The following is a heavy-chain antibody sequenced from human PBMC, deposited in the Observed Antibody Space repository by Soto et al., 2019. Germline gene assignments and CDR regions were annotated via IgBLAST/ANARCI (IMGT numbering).Heavy chain of an antibody. Sequence: QVQLVQSGAEVKKPGASVKVSCTASGYTFTSYGISWVRQAPGQGLEWMGWISAYNGNTNYAQKLQGRRTMTTATPTSTAYMELRSRRSHDTAVYYGARAQHAPNWNDAGCRCSYMDVWGKGTTVTVSS. CDR1: GYTFTSYG. CDR2: ISAYNGNT. CDR3: ARAQHAPNWNDAGCRCSYMDV. D-gene: IGHD1-1*01. J-gene: IGHJ6*03. V-gene: IGHV1-18*01.